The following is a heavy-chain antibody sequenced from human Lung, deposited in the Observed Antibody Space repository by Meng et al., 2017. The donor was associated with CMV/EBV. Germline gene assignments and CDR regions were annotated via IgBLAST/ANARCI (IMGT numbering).Heavy chain of an antibody. D-gene: IGHD3-3*01. CDR1: GGSISSYY. J-gene: IGHJ6*02. V-gene: IGHV4-59*01. CDR3: ARVSGYYYYGMDV. Sequence: SXTXSLXCTVSGGSISSYYWSWIRQPPGKGLEWIGYIYYSGSTNYNPSLKSRVTISVDTSKNQFSLKLSSVTAADTAVYYCARVSGYYYYGMDVWGQGTTVTFSS. CDR2: IYYSGST.